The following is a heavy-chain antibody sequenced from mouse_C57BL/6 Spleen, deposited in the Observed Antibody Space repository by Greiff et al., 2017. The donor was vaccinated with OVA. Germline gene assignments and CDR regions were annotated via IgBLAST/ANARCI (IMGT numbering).Heavy chain of an antibody. CDR1: GSTFSDYY. CDR3: ARRSPYAMDY. V-gene: IGHV5-17*01. Sequence: EVKVVESGGGLVQPGGSLKLSCAASGSTFSDYYMYWVRQTPEKGLEWVAYISSGSSTIYYTDTVKGRFTISSDNGKTSLLLQRLSLGYYDTDMYYCARRSPYAMDYWGQGTSVTVSS. J-gene: IGHJ4*01. CDR2: ISSGSSTI.